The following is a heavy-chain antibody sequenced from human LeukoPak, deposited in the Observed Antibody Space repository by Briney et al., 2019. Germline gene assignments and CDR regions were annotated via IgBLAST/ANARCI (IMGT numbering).Heavy chain of an antibody. Sequence: ASVKVSCKASGYTFTSYGISWVRQAPGQGLEWMGWINPNSGGTNYAQKFQGRVTMTRDTSISTAYMELSRLRSDDTAVYYCARANRRDWTMIYGYWGQGTLVTVSS. CDR1: GYTFTSYG. J-gene: IGHJ4*02. V-gene: IGHV1-2*02. CDR3: ARANRRDWTMIYGY. D-gene: IGHD3-22*01. CDR2: INPNSGGT.